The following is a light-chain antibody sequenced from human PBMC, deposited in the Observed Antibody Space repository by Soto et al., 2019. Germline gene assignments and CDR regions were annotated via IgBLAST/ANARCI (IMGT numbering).Light chain of an antibody. CDR1: QSIANR. CDR3: QHYGGMWT. Sequence: GDRVTITCLSSQSIANRLAWYQQKPGKAPKVLIYDASNLEYWVPSRFSGSGFGTEFILTISSLQPDDFATYWCQHYGGMWTFGQGTKVDI. CDR2: DAS. V-gene: IGKV1-5*01. J-gene: IGKJ1*01.